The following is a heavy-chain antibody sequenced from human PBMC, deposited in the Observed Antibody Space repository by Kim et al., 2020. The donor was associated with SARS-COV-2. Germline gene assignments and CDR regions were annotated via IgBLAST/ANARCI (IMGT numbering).Heavy chain of an antibody. CDR2: SNT. Sequence: SNTNTPASVNGRFTISRDNAKNTLYLQMNSLSAEDTAVYYCASDTWGLDYWGQGTLVTVSS. V-gene: IGHV3-74*01. J-gene: IGHJ4*02. D-gene: IGHD7-27*01. CDR3: ASDTWGLDY.